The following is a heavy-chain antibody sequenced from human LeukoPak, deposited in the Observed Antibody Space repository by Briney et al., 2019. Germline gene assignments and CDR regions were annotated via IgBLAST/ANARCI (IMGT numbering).Heavy chain of an antibody. CDR3: ARDTSKALRYFDWLRWFDS. D-gene: IGHD3-9*01. CDR2: IYYSGST. V-gene: IGHV4-30-4*01. CDR1: GGSISSGDYY. J-gene: IGHJ5*01. Sequence: PSETLSLTCTVSGGSISSGDYYWSWIRQPPGKGLEWIGYIYYSGSTYYNPSLKSRVTISVDTSKNQFSLKLSSVTAADTAVYYCARDTSKALRYFDWLRWFDSWGQGTLVTVSS.